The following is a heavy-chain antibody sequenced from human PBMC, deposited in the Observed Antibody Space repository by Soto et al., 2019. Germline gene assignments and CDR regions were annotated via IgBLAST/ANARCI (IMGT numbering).Heavy chain of an antibody. V-gene: IGHV4-39*01. CDR3: ARITGTHSTFDY. D-gene: IGHD1-7*01. CDR2: IYYSGST. J-gene: IGHJ4*02. CDR1: GGSISSSSYY. Sequence: SETLSLTCTVSGGSISSSSYYWGWIRQPPGKGLEWIGSIYYSGSTYYNPSLKSRFTISVDTSKNQFSLKLGSVTAADTAVYYCARITGTHSTFDYWGQGTLVTVSS.